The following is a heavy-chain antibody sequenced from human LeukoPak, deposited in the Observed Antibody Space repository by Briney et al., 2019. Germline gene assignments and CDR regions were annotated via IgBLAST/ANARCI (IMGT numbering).Heavy chain of an antibody. V-gene: IGHV4-59*01. CDR2: MYSSGNT. Sequence: PSETLSLTCSVSGGSISGFYWSWIRQPPGKGLEWIGYMYSSGNTNYNPSLKSRVTMSVDTSKNQFSLKLNSVTAADTAVYYCARSSPGYSNGGACPAAMDVWGQGSTVTVSS. J-gene: IGHJ6*01. D-gene: IGHD2-8*02. CDR3: ARSSPGYSNGGACPAAMDV. CDR1: GGSISGFY.